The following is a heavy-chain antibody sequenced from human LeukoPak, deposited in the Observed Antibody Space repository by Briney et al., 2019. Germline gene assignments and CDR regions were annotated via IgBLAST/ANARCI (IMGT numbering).Heavy chain of an antibody. CDR3: ARADGGSYLSVT. CDR1: GYAFTHYH. D-gene: IGHD1-26*01. Sequence: ASVKDSCEASGYAFTHYHIHRGGQAPGQGLEWMGIINPSGGSTSYAQKSQGRVIMTRDTSTSTVYMELSSLRSDDTAVYYCARADGGSYLSVTWGERALVTVSS. CDR2: INPSGGST. J-gene: IGHJ4*02. V-gene: IGHV1-46*01.